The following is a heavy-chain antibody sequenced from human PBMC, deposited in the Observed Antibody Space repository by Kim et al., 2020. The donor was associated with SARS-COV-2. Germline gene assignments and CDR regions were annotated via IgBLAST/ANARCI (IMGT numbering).Heavy chain of an antibody. D-gene: IGHD2-2*01. CDR2: IYTSGST. CDR3: ARDSSWMPEHNWFDP. CDR1: GGSISSGSYY. J-gene: IGHJ5*02. V-gene: IGHV4-61*02. Sequence: SETLSLTCTVSGGSISSGSYYWSWIRQPAGKGLEWIGRIYTSGSTNYNPSLKSRVTISVDTSKNLFSLKLSSVTAADTAVYYCARDSSWMPEHNWFDPWGQGTLVTVSS.